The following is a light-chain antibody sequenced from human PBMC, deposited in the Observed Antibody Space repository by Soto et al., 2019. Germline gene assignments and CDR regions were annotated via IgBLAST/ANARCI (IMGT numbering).Light chain of an antibody. Sequence: ELTQPPSVSVSPGQTASITCSGDKLGDKYVCWFQQKPGQSPVLVIYQDNKRPSGIPERFSGSNSGNTATLTISGTQAMDEADYYRQAWDSSTVVFGGGTKLTVL. CDR3: QAWDSSTVV. CDR2: QDN. J-gene: IGLJ2*01. V-gene: IGLV3-1*01. CDR1: KLGDKY.